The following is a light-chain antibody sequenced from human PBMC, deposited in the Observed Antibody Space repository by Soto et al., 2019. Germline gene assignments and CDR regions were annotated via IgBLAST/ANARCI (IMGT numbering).Light chain of an antibody. CDR1: QSINNNY. Sequence: EIVLTQSAATLSLTPGERATLSCGASQSINNNYLAWYQQKPGLAPRLLIYDASTRAAGIPDRFSGSGSGTDFTLTISRLEPEDFAVYYCQQFDNLITFGGGTKVDIK. CDR2: DAS. V-gene: IGKV3D-20*01. CDR3: QQFDNLIT. J-gene: IGKJ4*01.